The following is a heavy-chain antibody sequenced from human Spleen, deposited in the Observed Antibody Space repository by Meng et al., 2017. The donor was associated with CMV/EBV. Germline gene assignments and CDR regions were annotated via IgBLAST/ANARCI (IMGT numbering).Heavy chain of an antibody. V-gene: IGHV3-23*01. J-gene: IGHJ4*02. CDR2: ISSGDSDT. CDR1: GFMFARNA. CDR3: AKLEVLRYLEWLPLDY. D-gene: IGHD3-3*01. Sequence: GGSLRLSCVASGFMFARNAMSWVRQAPGKGLEWASTISSGDSDTFYADSVKGRFTISRDNSKNTLYLQMNSLRAEDTAVYYCAKLEVLRYLEWLPLDYWGQGTLVTVSS.